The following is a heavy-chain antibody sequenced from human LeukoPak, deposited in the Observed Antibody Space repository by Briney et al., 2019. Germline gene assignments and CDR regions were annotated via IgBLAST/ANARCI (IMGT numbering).Heavy chain of an antibody. Sequence: ASVTVSCKASGYTFTSYGISWVRQAPGQGLEWMGWISAYNGNTNYAQKLQGRVTMTTDTSTSTAYMELRSLRSDDTAVYYCARDTRYNYPYYFDYWGQGTLVTVSS. CDR1: GYTFTSYG. CDR3: ARDTRYNYPYYFDY. D-gene: IGHD1-20*01. J-gene: IGHJ4*02. V-gene: IGHV1-18*01. CDR2: ISAYNGNT.